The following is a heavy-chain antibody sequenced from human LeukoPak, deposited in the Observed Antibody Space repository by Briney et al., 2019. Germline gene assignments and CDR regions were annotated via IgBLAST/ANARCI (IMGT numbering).Heavy chain of an antibody. CDR1: GFSVSNNY. Sequence: GGSLRLSCAASGFSVSNNYMSWVRQAPGKGLEWVANIKQDGSEKYYVDSVKGRFTISRDNAKNSLYLQMNSLRAEDTAVYYCARDPIVVVPAAIVSWGQGTLVTVSS. CDR3: ARDPIVVVPAAIVS. V-gene: IGHV3-7*01. J-gene: IGHJ4*02. CDR2: IKQDGSEK. D-gene: IGHD2-2*01.